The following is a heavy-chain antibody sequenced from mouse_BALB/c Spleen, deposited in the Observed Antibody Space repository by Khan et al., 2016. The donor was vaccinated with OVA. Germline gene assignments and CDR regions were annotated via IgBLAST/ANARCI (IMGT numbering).Heavy chain of an antibody. CDR2: INPSTGYS. CDR3: ANHGSTSAWFAY. D-gene: IGHD1-1*01. CDR1: GYTFTSYW. J-gene: IGHJ3*01. Sequence: QLQLKQSGAELAKPGASVKMSCKASGYTFTSYWMHWVNQRPGRGLEWIGYINPSTGYSEFNQKFKDKATLTADKSSSTAYMQLSSLTSDDSAVYYCANHGSTSAWFAYWGQGTLVTVSA. V-gene: IGHV1-7*01.